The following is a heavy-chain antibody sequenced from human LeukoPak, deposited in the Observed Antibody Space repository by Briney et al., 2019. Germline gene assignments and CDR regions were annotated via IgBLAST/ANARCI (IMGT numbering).Heavy chain of an antibody. CDR3: AKESTYYDFWSGYDY. J-gene: IGHJ4*02. CDR1: GFTFSSYS. V-gene: IGHV3-23*01. CDR2: ISGSGGST. D-gene: IGHD3-3*01. Sequence: PGGSLRLSCAASGFTFSSYSMSWVRQAPGKGLEWVSAISGSGGSTYYADSVKGRFTISRDNSKNTLYLQMNSLRAEDTAVYYCAKESTYYDFWSGYDYWGQGTLVTVSS.